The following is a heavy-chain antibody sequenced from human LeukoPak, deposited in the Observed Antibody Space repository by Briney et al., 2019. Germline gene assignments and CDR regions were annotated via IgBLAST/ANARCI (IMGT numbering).Heavy chain of an antibody. CDR1: GGSFSGYY. Sequence: SETLSLTCAVYGGSFSGYYWSWIRQPPGKGLEWIGEINHSGSTNYNPSLKSRVTISVDTSKNQFSLKLSSVTAPETAVYYCARISRITMVRGVRYFDYWGQGTLVTVSS. J-gene: IGHJ4*02. V-gene: IGHV4-34*01. D-gene: IGHD3-10*01. CDR2: INHSGST. CDR3: ARISRITMVRGVRYFDY.